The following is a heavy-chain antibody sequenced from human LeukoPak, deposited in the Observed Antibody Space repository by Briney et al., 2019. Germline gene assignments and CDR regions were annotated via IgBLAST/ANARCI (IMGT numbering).Heavy chain of an antibody. J-gene: IGHJ3*02. D-gene: IGHD6-6*01. CDR3: ARDHRIAARLSAFDI. V-gene: IGHV1-18*01. Sequence: ASVKVSCKASGYTFTSYGISWVRQAPGQGLEWMGWISAYNGNTNYAQKLQGRATMTTDTSTSTAYMELRSLRSDDTAVYYCARDHRIAARLSAFDIWGQGTMVTVSS. CDR1: GYTFTSYG. CDR2: ISAYNGNT.